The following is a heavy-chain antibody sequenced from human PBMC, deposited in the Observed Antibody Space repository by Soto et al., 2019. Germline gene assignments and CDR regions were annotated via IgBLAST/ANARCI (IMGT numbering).Heavy chain of an antibody. CDR2: INPYSGGT. CDR3: ARNQNQYTMEV. V-gene: IGHV1-2*04. J-gene: IGHJ6*02. Sequence: EASVKVSCKASGYTFTDYYIHWVRQAPGQGLEWMGWINPYSGGTNYAQRFQGWVTMTRDTSISTAYMELSRLTSDDTAVYYCARNQNQYTMEVWGQETRVTVYS. CDR1: GYTFTDYY. D-gene: IGHD1-1*01.